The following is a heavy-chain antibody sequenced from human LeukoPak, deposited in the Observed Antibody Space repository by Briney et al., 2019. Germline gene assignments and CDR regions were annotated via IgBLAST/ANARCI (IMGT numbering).Heavy chain of an antibody. J-gene: IGHJ6*03. D-gene: IGHD4-23*01. V-gene: IGHV4-39*07. CDR3: AREREGKTPPHYYYYYMDV. Sequence: PSETLSLTCTVSGGSINNYYWTWIRQPPGKGLEWIGSIYYSGSTYYNPSPKSRVTISVDTSKNQFSLKLSSVTAADTAVYYCAREREGKTPPHYYYYYMDVWGKGTTVTVSS. CDR1: GGSINNYY. CDR2: IYYSGST.